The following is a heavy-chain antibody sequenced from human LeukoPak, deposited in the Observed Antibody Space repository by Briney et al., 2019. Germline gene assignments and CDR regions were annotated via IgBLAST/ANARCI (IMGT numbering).Heavy chain of an antibody. CDR3: ARDDGPMDV. Sequence: GASVKVSCKASGYTFTDFYLHWVRQAPGQGLEWMGWINPKSGGTHYAQKFQGRVTMTGDTSISTAYMELTRLRSDDTAVYYCARDDGPMDVWGKGTTVTVSS. V-gene: IGHV1-2*02. CDR2: INPKSGGT. J-gene: IGHJ6*03. D-gene: IGHD4-17*01. CDR1: GYTFTDFY.